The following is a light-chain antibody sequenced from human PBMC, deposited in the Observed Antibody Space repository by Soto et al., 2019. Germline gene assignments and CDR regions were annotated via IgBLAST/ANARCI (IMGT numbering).Light chain of an antibody. CDR2: DVS. Sequence: QSVLTQPASVSGAPGQLISISCPGTNSDVGGYEYVSWYQHHAGKAPKLMIYDVSSRPSGVSSRFSGSKSGNTASLTISGLQAEDEADYYCISYTSINLYVLGTGTKVTVL. CDR3: ISYTSINLYV. J-gene: IGLJ1*01. V-gene: IGLV2-14*03. CDR1: NSDVGGYEY.